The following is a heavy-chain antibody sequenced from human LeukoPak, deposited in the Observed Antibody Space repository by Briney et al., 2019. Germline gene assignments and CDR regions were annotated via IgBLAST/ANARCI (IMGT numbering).Heavy chain of an antibody. Sequence: ASVKVSCKASGYTFTSYAMNWVRQAPGQGLEWMGWINTNTGNPTYAQGFTGRFVSSLDTSVSTAYLQISSLKAEDTAVYYCAREALRYYDSSGYPPRHWGQGTLVTVSS. J-gene: IGHJ4*02. D-gene: IGHD3-22*01. CDR1: GYTFTSYA. CDR2: INTNTGNP. V-gene: IGHV7-4-1*02. CDR3: AREALRYYDSSGYPPRH.